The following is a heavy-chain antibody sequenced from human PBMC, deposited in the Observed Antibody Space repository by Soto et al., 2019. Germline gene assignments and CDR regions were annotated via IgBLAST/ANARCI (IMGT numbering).Heavy chain of an antibody. Sequence: SETLSLTCIVSGGSISSSSYYWGWIRQPPGKGLEWIGSIYYSGSTYYNPSLKSRVTISVDTSKNQFSLKLSSVTTADTAVFYCATHTARNWLDTWGQGTLVTVSS. CDR1: GGSISSSSYY. V-gene: IGHV4-39*01. D-gene: IGHD6-6*01. J-gene: IGHJ5*02. CDR3: ATHTARNWLDT. CDR2: IYYSGST.